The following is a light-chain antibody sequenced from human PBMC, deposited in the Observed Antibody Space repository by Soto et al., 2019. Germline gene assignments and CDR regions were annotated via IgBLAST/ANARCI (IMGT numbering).Light chain of an antibody. CDR1: QSVSSY. J-gene: IGKJ3*01. V-gene: IGKV3-11*01. CDR2: DAS. Sequence: EIVLTQSPATLSLSPGERATLSCRASQSVSSYLAWYQLKPGQAPRLLIYDASNRATGIPARFSGSGSGTDFTLTISSLAPEDFAVYYCQQRSNWPTFGPGTKVDIK. CDR3: QQRSNWPT.